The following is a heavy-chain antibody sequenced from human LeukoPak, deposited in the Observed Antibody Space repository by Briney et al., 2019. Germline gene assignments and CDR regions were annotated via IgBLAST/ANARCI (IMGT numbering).Heavy chain of an antibody. CDR3: ARVTGYSGYDPGAFDY. J-gene: IGHJ4*02. CDR2: IYHSGST. V-gene: IGHV4-38-2*02. Sequence: SETLSLTCTVSGGSISSGYYWGWIRQPPGKGLEWIGSIYHSGSTYYNPSLKSRVSISLDTSKNQFSLKLTSVTAADTAVYHCARVTGYSGYDPGAFDYWGQGTLVTVSS. D-gene: IGHD5-12*01. CDR1: GGSISSGYY.